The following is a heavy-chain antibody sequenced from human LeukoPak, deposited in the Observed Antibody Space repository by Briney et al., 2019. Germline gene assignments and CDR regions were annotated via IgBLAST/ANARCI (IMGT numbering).Heavy chain of an antibody. Sequence: KPSETLSLTCAVYGGSFSGYYWSWIRQPPGKGLEWIGEINHSGSTNYNPSLKSRVTISVDTSKNQFSLKLSSVTAADTAVYYCARGGTYYYGSSGYPEYFQHWGQGTLVTVSS. D-gene: IGHD3-22*01. CDR2: INHSGST. V-gene: IGHV4-34*01. CDR3: ARGGTYYYGSSGYPEYFQH. CDR1: GGSFSGYY. J-gene: IGHJ1*01.